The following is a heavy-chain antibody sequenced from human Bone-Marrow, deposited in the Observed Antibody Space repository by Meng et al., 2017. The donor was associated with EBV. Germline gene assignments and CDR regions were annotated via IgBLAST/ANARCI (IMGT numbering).Heavy chain of an antibody. D-gene: IGHD6-19*01. CDR1: GCTFSDYS. Sequence: VQLGESGVGLEKPGGSLSVSLAASGCTFSDYSMSWIRQAPGKGLEWVSYISSSGSSIYYVDSVKGRVTISRDNAKNSLYLQMDSLRAEDTALYYCARGQGPVEGCFDYWGQGTLVTVSS. J-gene: IGHJ4*02. CDR3: ARGQGPVEGCFDY. V-gene: IGHV3-11*01. CDR2: ISSSGSSI.